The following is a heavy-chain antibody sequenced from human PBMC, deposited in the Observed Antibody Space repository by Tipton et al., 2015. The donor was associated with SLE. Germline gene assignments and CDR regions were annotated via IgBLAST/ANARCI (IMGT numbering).Heavy chain of an antibody. V-gene: IGHV4-34*01. CDR1: GGSFSGYY. CDR3: ARGRDIVVVVAATQKLDWFDP. CDR2: INHSGST. J-gene: IGHJ5*02. D-gene: IGHD2-15*01. Sequence: TLSLTCAVYGGSFSGYYWSWIRQPPGKGLEWIWEINHSGSTNYNPSLKSRVTISVDTSKNQFSLKMSSVTAADTAVYYCARGRDIVVVVAATQKLDWFDPWGQGTLVTVSS.